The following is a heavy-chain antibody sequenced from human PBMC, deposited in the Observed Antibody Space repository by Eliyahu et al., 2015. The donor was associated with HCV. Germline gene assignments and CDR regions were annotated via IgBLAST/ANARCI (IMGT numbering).Heavy chain of an antibody. CDR2: IYPGDSDT. J-gene: IGHJ4*02. CDR3: ARRSWDLLPGYFDY. D-gene: IGHD1-26*01. CDR1: GYSFTNYW. Sequence: EVQLVQSGAEVKKPGESLKISCKGSGYSFTNYWRVGVRQXPGKGLEWMGIIYPGDSDTRYSPSFQGQVTISADKSIRTAYLQWSSLKASDTAMYYCARRSWDLLPGYFDYWGLGTVVTVSS. V-gene: IGHV5-51*01.